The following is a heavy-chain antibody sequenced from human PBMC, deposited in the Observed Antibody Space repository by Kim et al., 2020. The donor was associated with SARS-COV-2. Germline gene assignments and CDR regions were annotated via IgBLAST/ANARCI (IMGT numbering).Heavy chain of an antibody. CDR2: ISGSGGST. Sequence: GGSLRLSCAASGFTFSSYAMSWVRQAPGKGLEWVSAISGSGGSTYYADSVKGRFTISRDNSKNTLYLQMNSLRAEDTAVYYCAKNYERDTYTVAAIDYWGQGTLVTVSS. V-gene: IGHV3-23*01. D-gene: IGHD5-12*01. CDR1: GFTFSSYA. J-gene: IGHJ4*02. CDR3: AKNYERDTYTVAAIDY.